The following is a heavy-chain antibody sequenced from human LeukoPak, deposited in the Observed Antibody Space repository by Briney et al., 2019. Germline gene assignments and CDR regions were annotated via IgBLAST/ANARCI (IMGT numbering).Heavy chain of an antibody. J-gene: IGHJ4*02. CDR1: GFTFSSYS. V-gene: IGHV3-21*01. CDR3: ALSSGWPYFDY. CDR2: ISSSSSYI. Sequence: GGSLRLPCAASGFTFSSYSMNWVRQAPGKGLEWVSSISSSSSYIYYADSVKGRFTISRDNAKNSLYLQMNSLRAEDTAVYYCALSSGWPYFDYWGQGTLVTVSS. D-gene: IGHD6-19*01.